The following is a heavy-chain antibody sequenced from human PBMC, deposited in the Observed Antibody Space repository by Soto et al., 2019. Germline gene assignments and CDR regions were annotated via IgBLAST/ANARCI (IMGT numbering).Heavy chain of an antibody. V-gene: IGHV1-46*01. Sequence: QVQLVQSGAEVKKPGASVKVSCKASGYTFTSYYMHWVRQAPGQGLDWMGIINPSGGSTSYAQKSQSRDTMNRKKLTSTGDRGLNSMRSKAKAAYNSAGGGTNGMDVWGQGTTVTVSS. CDR3: AGGGTNGMDV. J-gene: IGHJ6*02. CDR2: INPSGGST. D-gene: IGHD3-16*01. CDR1: GYTFTSYY.